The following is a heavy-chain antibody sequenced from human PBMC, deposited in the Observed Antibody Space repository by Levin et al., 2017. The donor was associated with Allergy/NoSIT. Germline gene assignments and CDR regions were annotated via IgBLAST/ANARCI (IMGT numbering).Heavy chain of an antibody. CDR2: ISYDGSNK. J-gene: IGHJ4*02. D-gene: IGHD1-26*01. CDR1: GFTFSSYG. Sequence: GGSLRLSCAASGFTFSSYGMHWVRQAPGKGLEWVAVISYDGSNKYYADSVKGRFTISRDNSKNTLYLQMNSLRAEDTAVYYCAKGTHSGSYLGYWGQGTLVTVSS. V-gene: IGHV3-30*18. CDR3: AKGTHSGSYLGY.